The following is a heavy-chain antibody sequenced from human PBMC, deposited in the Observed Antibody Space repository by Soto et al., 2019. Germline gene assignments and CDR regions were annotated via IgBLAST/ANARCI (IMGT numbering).Heavy chain of an antibody. CDR3: ARSISGYTTPFDY. D-gene: IGHD3-22*01. J-gene: IGHJ4*02. CDR2: ISAYNGNT. V-gene: IGHV1-18*01. Sequence: QVQLVQSGAEVKKPGASVKVSCKASGYTFTSYGISWVRQAPGQGLEWMGWISAYNGNTNYAKKLQGRVTMTTDTTTRADKREVRRPTSDAAAVYCCARSISGYTTPFDYWGQGTLVTVSS. CDR1: GYTFTSYG.